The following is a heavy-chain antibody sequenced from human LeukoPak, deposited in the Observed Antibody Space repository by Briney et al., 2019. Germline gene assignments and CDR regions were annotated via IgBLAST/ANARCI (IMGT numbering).Heavy chain of an antibody. D-gene: IGHD2/OR15-2a*01. CDR2: ISNNGDYI. CDR3: AKRGIYVTSPDEY. CDR1: GFSFGDYA. Sequence: GGSLRLSCAASGFSFGDYAMNWARQAPGKGLEWVSTISNNGDYIYYADSVKGRFTISRDNSKSTVSLQMDSLRVEDTALYYCAKRGIYVTSPDEYWGQGALVTVSS. V-gene: IGHV3-23*01. J-gene: IGHJ4*02.